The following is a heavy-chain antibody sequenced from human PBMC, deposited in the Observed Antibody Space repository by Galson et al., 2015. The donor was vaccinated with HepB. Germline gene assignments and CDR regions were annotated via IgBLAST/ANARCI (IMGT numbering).Heavy chain of an antibody. D-gene: IGHD6-13*01. CDR2: IEQDGSEK. Sequence: SLRLSCAASGFTFSSYWMNWVRQTPGKGLEWVAKIEQDGSEKYYVDSVRGRFTISRDNAKTSLYLQMNSLRAGDTAVYYCARDSSLLGSGLPPGVAAADSPPTMFFDNWGQGTLVTVSS. CDR1: GFTFSSYW. CDR3: ARDSSLLGSGLPPGVAAADSPPTMFFDN. J-gene: IGHJ4*02. V-gene: IGHV3-7*03.